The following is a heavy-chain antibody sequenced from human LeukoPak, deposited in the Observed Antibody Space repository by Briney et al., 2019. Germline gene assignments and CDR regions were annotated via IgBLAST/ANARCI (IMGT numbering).Heavy chain of an antibody. CDR2: VNNDGSTT. D-gene: IGHD5/OR15-5a*01. Sequence: GGSLRLSCAASGFTFSSYWMHWVRQAPGKGLVWVSRVNNDGSTTSYADSVRGRFTVSRDNTKNTLYLQMNSLRAEDTAVYYCARAPPPARSTSYYFDYWGQETLVTVSS. CDR1: GFTFSSYW. CDR3: ARAPPPARSTSYYFDY. J-gene: IGHJ4*02. V-gene: IGHV3-74*01.